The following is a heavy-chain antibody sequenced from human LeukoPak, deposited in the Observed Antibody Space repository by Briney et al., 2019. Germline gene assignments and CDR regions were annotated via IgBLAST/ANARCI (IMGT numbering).Heavy chain of an antibody. CDR2: MYSSGST. D-gene: IGHD4-23*01. CDR3: ARGGKATVVTM. Sequence: SETLSLTCTVSGGSINSYYWTWIRQSAGKGLEWIGRMYSSGSTYYNPSLKSRVPMSVDTSKNQFSVKLTSVTAADTAVYYCARGGKATVVTMWGQGILVTVSS. V-gene: IGHV4-4*07. CDR1: GGSINSYY. J-gene: IGHJ4*02.